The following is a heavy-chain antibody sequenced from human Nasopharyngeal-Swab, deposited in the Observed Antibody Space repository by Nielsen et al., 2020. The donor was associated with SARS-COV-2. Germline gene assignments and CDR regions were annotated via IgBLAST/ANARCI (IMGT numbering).Heavy chain of an antibody. J-gene: IGHJ6*02. CDR2: INPSGGST. D-gene: IGHD3-10*01. Sequence: ASVKVSCKTSGYTFTSYYMHWVRQAPGQGLEWMGIINPSGGSTSYAQKFQGRVTMTRDTSTSTVYMELSRLRSDDTAVYYCARDSARYPGGMDVWGQGTTVTVSS. CDR1: GYTFTSYY. V-gene: IGHV1-46*01. CDR3: ARDSARYPGGMDV.